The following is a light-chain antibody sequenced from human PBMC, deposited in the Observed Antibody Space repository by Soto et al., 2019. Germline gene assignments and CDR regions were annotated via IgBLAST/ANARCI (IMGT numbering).Light chain of an antibody. CDR3: QQYYTIRDT. V-gene: IGKV1-5*03. CDR1: QTINNW. J-gene: IGKJ2*01. Sequence: DVQITQSPSTLSASVGDTVTITCRAGQTINNWLSWHQQKPGKAPRLLIYKVSTLESGVPSRFSGSGSGTEFTLTINSLQPEDFATYYCQQYYTIRDTFGQGTKVDI. CDR2: KVS.